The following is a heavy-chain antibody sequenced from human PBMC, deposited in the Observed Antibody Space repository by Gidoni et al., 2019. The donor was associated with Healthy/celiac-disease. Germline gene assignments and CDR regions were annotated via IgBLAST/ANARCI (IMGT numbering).Heavy chain of an antibody. V-gene: IGHV3-30*18. D-gene: IGHD3-22*01. CDR3: AKDSSGYWFDY. J-gene: IGHJ4*02. CDR1: GFTFSSYG. CDR2: ISYDGSNK. Sequence: QVQLVESGGGVVQPGRSLRLSCAASGFTFSSYGMHWVRQAPGKGLEWVAVISYDGSNKYYADSVKGRFTISRDNSKNTLYLQMNSLRAEDTAVYYCAKDSSGYWFDYWGQGTLVTVSS.